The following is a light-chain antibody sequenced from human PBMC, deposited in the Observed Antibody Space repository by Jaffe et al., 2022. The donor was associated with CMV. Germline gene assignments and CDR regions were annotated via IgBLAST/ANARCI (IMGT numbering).Light chain of an antibody. J-gene: IGLJ2*01. V-gene: IGLV3-21*04. Sequence: SYVLTQPPSVSVAPGKTAEITCEGNSIGTKSVHWYQQRPGQAPVLVIHHDDDRSSGIPERFSGSNSGNTATLTISRVEAGDEADYHCQVWDSRSDMVFGGGTKLTVL. CDR3: QVWDSRSDMV. CDR1: SIGTKS. CDR2: HDD.